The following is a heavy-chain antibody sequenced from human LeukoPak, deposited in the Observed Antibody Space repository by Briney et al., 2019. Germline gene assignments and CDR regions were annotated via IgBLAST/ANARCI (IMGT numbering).Heavy chain of an antibody. Sequence: SETLSLTCTVSGGSISSGGYYWRWIRQHPGKGLEWIGYVHYSGSTYYNPSLKSRLTISVDTSKNQFSLKLSSVTAADTAVYYCARDRDPNSSGWYGLDYGMDVWGQGTTVTVS. V-gene: IGHV4-31*03. CDR3: ARDRDPNSSGWYGLDYGMDV. CDR2: VHYSGST. D-gene: IGHD6-19*01. CDR1: GGSISSGGYY. J-gene: IGHJ6*02.